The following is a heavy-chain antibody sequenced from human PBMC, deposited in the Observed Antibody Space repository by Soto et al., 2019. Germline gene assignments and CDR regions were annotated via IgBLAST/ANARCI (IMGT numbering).Heavy chain of an antibody. Sequence: ASVKVSCKASGYTFTSYGVSWVRQAPGQGLEWMGWISAYNGNTNYAQKLQGRVTMTTDTSTSTAYMELRSLRSDDTAVYYCARDREDYDLWSGYFYYYYYGMDVWGQGTTVTVS. J-gene: IGHJ6*02. V-gene: IGHV1-18*01. CDR2: ISAYNGNT. CDR3: ARDREDYDLWSGYFYYYYYGMDV. CDR1: GYTFTSYG. D-gene: IGHD3-3*01.